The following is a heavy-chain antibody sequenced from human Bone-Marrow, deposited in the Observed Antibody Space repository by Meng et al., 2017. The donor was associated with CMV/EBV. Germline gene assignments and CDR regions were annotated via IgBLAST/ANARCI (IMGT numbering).Heavy chain of an antibody. J-gene: IGHJ5*01. CDR2: IYYNGNT. CDR1: GGSTSSYY. CDR3: ARGSGFDS. Sequence: SETLSLTCTVSGGSTSSYYWNWIRQSPGKGLEWIGYIYYNGNTNYNPSLKSRVTISVDTSKNQFSLKLSSMTAADTAVYYCARGSGFDSWGQGTRVTVSS. V-gene: IGHV4-59*01. D-gene: IGHD3-3*01.